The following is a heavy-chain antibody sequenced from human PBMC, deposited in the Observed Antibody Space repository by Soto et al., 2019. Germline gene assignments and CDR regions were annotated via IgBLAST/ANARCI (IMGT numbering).Heavy chain of an antibody. CDR2: INHSGST. D-gene: IGHD1-26*01. CDR1: GGSITYINNHY. J-gene: IGHJ3*02. Sequence: PSETLSLTCTVSGGSITYINNHYWSWIRQPPGKGLECIGEINHSGSTNYNPSLKSRVTISLDTSKNHFSLTLRSVTATDTAVYYCVTQRGGSYWDTTFDIWGRGTVVPVSS. CDR3: VTQRGGSYWDTTFDI. V-gene: IGHV4-39*01.